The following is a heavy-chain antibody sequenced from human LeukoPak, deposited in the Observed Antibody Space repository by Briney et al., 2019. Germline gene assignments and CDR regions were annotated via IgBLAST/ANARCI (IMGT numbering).Heavy chain of an antibody. V-gene: IGHV6-1*01. Sequence: SRTLSLTCAISGDSVSSNSAAWNWIRQSPSRGLEWLGRTYYRSKWYNDYAVSMKSRITINPDTSKNQFSLQLNSVTPEDTAVYYCARDQTLWWGGAFDIWGQGTMVTVSS. CDR2: TYYRSKWYN. D-gene: IGHD2-21*01. J-gene: IGHJ3*02. CDR1: GDSVSSNSAA. CDR3: ARDQTLWWGGAFDI.